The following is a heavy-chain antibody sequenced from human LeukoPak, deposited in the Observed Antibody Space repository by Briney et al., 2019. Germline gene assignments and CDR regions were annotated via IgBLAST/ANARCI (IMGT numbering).Heavy chain of an antibody. V-gene: IGHV3-7*03. CDR2: IKEDGSEK. CDR3: ARGGGLDV. D-gene: IGHD3-16*01. CDR1: GFTFSSYW. Sequence: PGGSLRLSCAASGFTFSSYWMSWVRQVPGKGLEWVANIKEDGSEKHFVDSVKGRFTISRDNAKNSLYLQMSNLRAEDTAVYFCARGGGLDVWGQGATVTVSS. J-gene: IGHJ6*02.